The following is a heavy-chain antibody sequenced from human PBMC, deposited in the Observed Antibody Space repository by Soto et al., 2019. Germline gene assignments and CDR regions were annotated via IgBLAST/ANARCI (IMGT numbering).Heavy chain of an antibody. D-gene: IGHD2-2*01. Sequence: QVQLVQSGAEVKKPGSSVKVSCKASGGTFSSYTISWVRQAPGQGLEWMGRIIPILGIANYAQKFQGRVTITADKSTSPAYMELSSLGSEDTAVYYCARLGYCSSTSCYRPWGQGTTVTVSS. V-gene: IGHV1-69*02. J-gene: IGHJ6*02. CDR1: GGTFSSYT. CDR3: ARLGYCSSTSCYRP. CDR2: IIPILGIA.